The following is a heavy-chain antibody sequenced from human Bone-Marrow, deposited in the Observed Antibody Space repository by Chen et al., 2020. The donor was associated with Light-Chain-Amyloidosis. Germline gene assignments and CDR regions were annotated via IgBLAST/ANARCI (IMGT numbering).Heavy chain of an antibody. Sequence: QVQLQESGPGLVKPSQTLSLTCTVSGDSISSGPHYWTWIRQHPGRGLEWIGYIYYGGNSRYNPSLMSRVTISLDTSKNRFSLNLSSVTAADTAVYYCARGTMTSVDWSYYCDFWGQGTLVTVSS. CDR2: IYYGGNS. CDR3: ARGTMTSVDWSYYCDF. V-gene: IGHV4-31*03. J-gene: IGHJ4*02. D-gene: IGHD3-22*01. CDR1: GDSISSGPHY.